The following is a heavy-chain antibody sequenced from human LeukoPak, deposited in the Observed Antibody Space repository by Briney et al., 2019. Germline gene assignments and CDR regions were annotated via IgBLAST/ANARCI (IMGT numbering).Heavy chain of an antibody. J-gene: IGHJ4*02. CDR2: IYSGGST. CDR1: GFTFSDYY. Sequence: GGSLRLSCSASGFTFSDYYMSWIRQAPGKGLEWVSVIYSGGSTYYADSVKGRFTISRDNSKNTLYLQMNSLRAEDTAVYYCASGYYDSSGYFYWGQGTLVTVSS. CDR3: ASGYYDSSGYFY. D-gene: IGHD3-22*01. V-gene: IGHV3-53*01.